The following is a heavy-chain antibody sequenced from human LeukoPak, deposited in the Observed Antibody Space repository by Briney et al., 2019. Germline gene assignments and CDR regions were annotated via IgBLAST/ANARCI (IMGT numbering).Heavy chain of an antibody. D-gene: IGHD4-11*01. Sequence: ASVKVSCKASGYSFFSYYIHWVRQAPGQGLEWMGIINPSGGSTTYAQKFQDRVTMTTDTSTSTAYMELRSLRSDDTAVYYCARGSNCWYFDLWGRGTLVTVSS. J-gene: IGHJ2*01. CDR2: INPSGGST. CDR1: GYSFFSYY. V-gene: IGHV1-46*01. CDR3: ARGSNCWYFDL.